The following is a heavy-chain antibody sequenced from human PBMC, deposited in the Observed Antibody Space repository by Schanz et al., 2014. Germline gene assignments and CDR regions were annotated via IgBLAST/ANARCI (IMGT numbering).Heavy chain of an antibody. CDR1: GGTFSSYT. CDR2: IIPVLAIA. D-gene: IGHD6-19*01. J-gene: IGHJ6*03. Sequence: QVQLVQSGAEVKKPGSSVKVSCTASGGTFSSYTISWIRQAPGQGLEWMGRIIPVLAIADYAQKFQGRVTITADKSTSTASMELSSLRSEDTAVYYCARLGTGMAVAGSVIDSYYYYMDVWSEGTTVTVSS. CDR3: ARLGTGMAVAGSVIDSYYYYMDV. V-gene: IGHV1-69*02.